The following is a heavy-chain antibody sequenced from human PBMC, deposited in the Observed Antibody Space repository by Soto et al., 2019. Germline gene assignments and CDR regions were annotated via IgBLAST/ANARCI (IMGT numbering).Heavy chain of an antibody. CDR3: ARALLYYYGSGMEDNSSWYYYGMDV. V-gene: IGHV4-34*01. D-gene: IGHD3-10*01. J-gene: IGHJ6*01. CDR2: VNHSGST. CDR1: GWSFSGYY. Sequence: SETLSLTCAVYGWSFSGYYWSWIRQRPGKGLEWIGEVNHSGSTNYNPSLKSRVTISVDTSKNRFSLKLSSVTAADTAVYYCARALLYYYGSGMEDNSSWYYYGMDVWGQGTTVT.